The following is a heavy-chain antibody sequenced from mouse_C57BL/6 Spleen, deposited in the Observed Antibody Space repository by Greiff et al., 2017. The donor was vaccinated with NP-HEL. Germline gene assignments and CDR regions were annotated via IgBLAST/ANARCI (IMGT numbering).Heavy chain of an antibody. V-gene: IGHV1-15*01. D-gene: IGHD1-1*01. CDR1: GYTFTDYE. Sequence: VQLQQSGAELVRPGASVTLSCKASGYTFTDYEMHWVKQTPVHGLEWIGAIDPETGGTAYNQKFKGKAILTADKSSSTAYMELRSLTSEDSAVYYCTRGAYGSLWYFDVWGTGTTVTVSS. J-gene: IGHJ1*03. CDR2: IDPETGGT. CDR3: TRGAYGSLWYFDV.